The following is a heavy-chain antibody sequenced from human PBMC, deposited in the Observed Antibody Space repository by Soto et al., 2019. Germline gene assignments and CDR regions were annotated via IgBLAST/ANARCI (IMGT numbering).Heavy chain of an antibody. CDR1: GGXISSYY. V-gene: IGHV4-59*08. CDR2: IYYSGST. D-gene: IGHD4-17*01. Sequence: SETLSLTCTVSGGXISSYYWSWIRQPPGKGLEWIGYIYYSGSTNYNPSLKSRVTISVDTSKNQFSLKLSSVTAADTAVYYCARRYGRTLDYWGQGTLVTVSS. J-gene: IGHJ4*02. CDR3: ARRYGRTLDY.